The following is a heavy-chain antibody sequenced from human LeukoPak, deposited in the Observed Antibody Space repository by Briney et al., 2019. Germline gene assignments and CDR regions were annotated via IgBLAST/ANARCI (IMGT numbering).Heavy chain of an antibody. V-gene: IGHV4-39*07. D-gene: IGHD3-16*01. CDR1: GGPMMTGPYY. J-gene: IGHJ4*02. CDR3: VRSGVVLQTGFDF. CDR2: TFYDGTT. Sequence: PETLSLTCAVSGGPMMTGPYYWGWIRQPPGKGLEWLGSTFYDGTTYYSPSLKSRVSVSADTSRNQFSLRLTSASAADTAVYYCVRSGVVLQTGFDFWGQGALVTVSS.